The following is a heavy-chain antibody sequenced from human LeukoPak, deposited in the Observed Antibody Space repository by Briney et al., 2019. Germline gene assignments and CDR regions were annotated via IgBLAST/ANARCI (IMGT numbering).Heavy chain of an antibody. V-gene: IGHV3-23*01. CDR3: ARENVLLWFGELDY. CDR2: ISGSGSET. CDR1: GFTFSSYA. D-gene: IGHD3-10*01. Sequence: PGGSLRLSCAASGFTFSSYAMSWVRQAPGKGLEWVSTISGSGSETYYADSVKGCFTISRDNSKNTLSLQMNSLRAEDRALYYCARENVLLWFGELDYWGQGTLVTVSS. J-gene: IGHJ4*02.